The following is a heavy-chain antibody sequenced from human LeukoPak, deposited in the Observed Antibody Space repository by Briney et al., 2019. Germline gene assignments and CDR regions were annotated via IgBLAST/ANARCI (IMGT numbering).Heavy chain of an antibody. CDR1: GGSISICY. V-gene: IGHV4-59*08. D-gene: IGHD5-12*01. J-gene: IGHJ4*02. CDR2: IYYSGST. CDR3: ASGDSGYDFFDY. Sequence: SETLSLTCTVSGGSISICYWSWIRQPPGKGLEWIGYIYYSGSTNYNPSLKSRATISVDTSKNQFSLKLSSVTAADTAVYYCASGDSGYDFFDYWGQGTLVTVSS.